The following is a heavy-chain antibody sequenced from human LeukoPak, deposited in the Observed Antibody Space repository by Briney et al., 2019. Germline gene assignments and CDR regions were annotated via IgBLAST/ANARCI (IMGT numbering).Heavy chain of an antibody. CDR2: ISGSGGST. CDR3: AKDVVGFGSGWYFDY. D-gene: IGHD6-19*01. CDR1: GFTFSSYA. J-gene: IGHJ4*02. V-gene: IGHV3-23*01. Sequence: PGGSLRLSSAASGFTFSSYAMSWVRQAPGKGLEWVSAISGSGGSTYYADSVKGRFTISRDNSKNTLYLQMNSLRAEDTAVYYCAKDVVGFGSGWYFDYWGQGTLVTVSS.